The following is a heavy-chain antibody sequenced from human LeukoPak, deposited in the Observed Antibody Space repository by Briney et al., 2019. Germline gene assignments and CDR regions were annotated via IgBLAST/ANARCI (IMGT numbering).Heavy chain of an antibody. CDR2: INPNSGGT. CDR3: ARDRLSVVPAAIGY. CDR1: GYTFTGYY. J-gene: IGHJ4*02. Sequence: GASVKVSCKASGYTFTGYYMHWVRQAPGQGLEWMGWINPNSGGTNYAQKFQGRVTMTRDTSISTAYMELRSLRSDDTAVYYCARDRLSVVPAAIGYWGQGTLVTVSS. V-gene: IGHV1-2*02. D-gene: IGHD2-2*01.